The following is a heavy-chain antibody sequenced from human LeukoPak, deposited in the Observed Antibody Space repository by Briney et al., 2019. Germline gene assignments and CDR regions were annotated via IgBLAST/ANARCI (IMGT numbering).Heavy chain of an antibody. CDR3: ATDVGYSYGSFDY. D-gene: IGHD5-18*01. J-gene: IGHJ4*02. CDR2: IYSSGST. V-gene: IGHV4-4*07. Sequence: PSETLSLTCTVSGGSISSYFWTWIRQPAGKGLEWIGRIYSSGSTNYNPSLKSLVTMSVDTSKNQFSLKLSSVTAADTALYYCATDVGYSYGSFDYWGQGTLVTVSS. CDR1: GGSISSYF.